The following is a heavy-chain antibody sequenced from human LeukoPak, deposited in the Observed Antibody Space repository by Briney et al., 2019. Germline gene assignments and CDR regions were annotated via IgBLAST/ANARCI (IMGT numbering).Heavy chain of an antibody. CDR1: GFTFSSYT. CDR3: ARGSSRWLQSIQRTDY. D-gene: IGHD5-24*01. Sequence: GGSLRLSCAASGFTFSSYTMSWVRQAPGKGLEWAAVISYDGSNKYYADSVKGRFTISRDNSKNTLYLEMNSLRTEDTAVYYCARGSSRWLQSIQRTDYWGQGTLATVS. V-gene: IGHV3-30*03. J-gene: IGHJ4*02. CDR2: ISYDGSNK.